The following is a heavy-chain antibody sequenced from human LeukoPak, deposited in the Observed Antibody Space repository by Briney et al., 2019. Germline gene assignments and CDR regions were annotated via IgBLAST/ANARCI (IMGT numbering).Heavy chain of an antibody. J-gene: IGHJ4*02. V-gene: IGHV4-4*09. CDR1: GDSISNYF. Sequence: SQTLSLTCTVSGDSISNYFWSWIRQPPGKGLEWIGYIYTSGSTNYNPSLKSRVTISVDTSENQFSLKLTSVTAADTAVYYCARSYSRSSHFDNWGQGTPVTVSS. CDR3: ARSYSRSSHFDN. D-gene: IGHD6-6*01. CDR2: IYTSGST.